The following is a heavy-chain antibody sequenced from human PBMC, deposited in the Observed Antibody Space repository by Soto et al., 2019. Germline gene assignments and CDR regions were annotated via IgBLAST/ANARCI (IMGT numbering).Heavy chain of an antibody. Sequence: GGSLRLSCAASGFTFSSYWMSWVRQAPGKGLEWVANIKQDGSEKYYVDSVKGRFTISRDNAKNSLYLQMNSLRAEDTAVYYCANTDRGDYRLWEGTAFDIWGQGTMVTVSS. J-gene: IGHJ3*02. D-gene: IGHD4-17*01. CDR3: ANTDRGDYRLWEGTAFDI. V-gene: IGHV3-7*01. CDR2: IKQDGSEK. CDR1: GFTFSSYW.